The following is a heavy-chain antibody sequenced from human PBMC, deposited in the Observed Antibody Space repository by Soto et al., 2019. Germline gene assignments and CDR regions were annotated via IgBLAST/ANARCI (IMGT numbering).Heavy chain of an antibody. CDR2: IYYSGST. V-gene: IGHV4-39*01. D-gene: IGHD3-10*01. J-gene: IGHJ4*02. CDR1: GGSISSGGYY. CDR3: ASYYGSGSYCDY. Sequence: PSETLSLTCTVSGGSISSGGYYWGWIRQPPGKGLEWIGSIYYSGSTYYNPSLKSRVTISVDTSKNQFSLKLSSVTAADTAVYYCASYYGSGSYCDYWGQGTLVTVSS.